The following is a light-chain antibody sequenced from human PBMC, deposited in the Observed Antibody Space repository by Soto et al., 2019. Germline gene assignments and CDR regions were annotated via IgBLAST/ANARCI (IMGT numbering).Light chain of an antibody. V-gene: IGLV2-8*01. Sequence: QSVLTQPRSASGSPGQSVTISCTGVSSDVGGYDYVSWYQQHPGKPPKLIIYEVTQRPSGVPDRFSGSKSGNTASLTVSGLQADDEAEYFCSSYAASTKIVFGTGTNVTVL. CDR3: SSYAASTKIV. J-gene: IGLJ1*01. CDR1: SSDVGGYDY. CDR2: EVT.